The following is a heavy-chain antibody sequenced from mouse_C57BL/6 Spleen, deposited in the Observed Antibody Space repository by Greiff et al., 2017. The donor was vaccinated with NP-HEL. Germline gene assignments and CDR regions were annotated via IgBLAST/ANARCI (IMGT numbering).Heavy chain of an antibody. CDR3: ARSIYDGYYIDY. CDR2: IHPNSGST. CDR1: GYTFTSYW. V-gene: IGHV1-64*01. Sequence: QVQLQQPGAELVKPGASVKLSCKASGYTFTSYWMHWVKQRPGQGLEWIGMIHPNSGSTNYNEKFKSKATLTVDKSSSTAYMQLSSLTSEDSAVYYCARSIYDGYYIDYWGQGTTLTVSS. D-gene: IGHD2-3*01. J-gene: IGHJ2*01.